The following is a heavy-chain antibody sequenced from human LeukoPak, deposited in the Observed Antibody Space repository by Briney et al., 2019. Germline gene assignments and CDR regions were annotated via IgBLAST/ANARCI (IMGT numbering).Heavy chain of an antibody. D-gene: IGHD5-12*01. CDR1: GGSISSYY. J-gene: IGHJ4*02. V-gene: IGHV4-30-2*01. CDR3: ARGVATTGAIDY. Sequence: SETLSLTCTVSGGSISSYYWSWIRQPPGKGLEWIGYIYHSGSTYYNPSLKSRVTISVDRSKNQFSLKLSSVTAADTAVYYCARGVATTGAIDYWGQGTLVTVSS. CDR2: IYHSGST.